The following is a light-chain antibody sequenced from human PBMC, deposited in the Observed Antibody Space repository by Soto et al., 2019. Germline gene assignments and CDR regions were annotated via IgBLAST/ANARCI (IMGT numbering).Light chain of an antibody. Sequence: QSVLTQPASVSGSPGQSITISCTGTSSDVGGYNYVSWYQQHPGKAPKLMIYEVSNRASGVSDRFSGSKSGNTASLIISGLQAEDEADYYCSSYTSSSTLVFGTGTKVTVL. V-gene: IGLV2-14*01. CDR1: SSDVGGYNY. J-gene: IGLJ1*01. CDR2: EVS. CDR3: SSYTSSSTLV.